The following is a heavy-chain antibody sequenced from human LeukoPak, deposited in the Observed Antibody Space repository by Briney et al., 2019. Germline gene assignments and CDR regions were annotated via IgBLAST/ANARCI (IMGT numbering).Heavy chain of an antibody. J-gene: IGHJ4*02. D-gene: IGHD5-18*01. V-gene: IGHV3-21*01. Sequence: PSGSLRLSCTASGFTFSDCDMNWFRQAPGKGLEWVSSISYRTSHIYYADSVKGRFTISRDNAKNSLYLQMDSLRAEDTAVYFCGRAFPPLRTASAGDYWGQGTLVTVSS. CDR1: GFTFSDCD. CDR2: ISYRTSHI. CDR3: GRAFPPLRTASAGDY.